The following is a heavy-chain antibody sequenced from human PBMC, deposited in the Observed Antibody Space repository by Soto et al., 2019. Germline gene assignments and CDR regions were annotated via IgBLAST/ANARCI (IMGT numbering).Heavy chain of an antibody. D-gene: IGHD6-25*01. CDR3: TRHVSANGFDY. V-gene: IGHV3-73*01. CDR1: GFTFSGSA. CDR2: IRSKANSYAT. J-gene: IGHJ4*02. Sequence: EVQLEESGGGLVPPGGSLKLSCAASGFTFSGSAMHWVRQASGKGLEWVGRIRSKANSYATAYAASVTGRFTISRDDSKNTAYLQMNSLKTEDTAVYYCTRHVSANGFDYWGQGTLVTVSS.